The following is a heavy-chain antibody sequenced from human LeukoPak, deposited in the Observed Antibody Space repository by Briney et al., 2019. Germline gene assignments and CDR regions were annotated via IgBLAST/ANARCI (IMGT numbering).Heavy chain of an antibody. J-gene: IGHJ6*02. Sequence: SVKVSCKASGGTFSSYAISWVRQAPGQGLEWMGGIIPIFGTANYAQKFQGRVTITADESTSTAYMELSSLRSEDTAVYYCARGDYSNSRSVYYYGMDVWGQGTTVTVSS. CDR1: GGTFSSYA. D-gene: IGHD4-11*01. CDR2: IIPIFGTA. V-gene: IGHV1-69*13. CDR3: ARGDYSNSRSVYYYGMDV.